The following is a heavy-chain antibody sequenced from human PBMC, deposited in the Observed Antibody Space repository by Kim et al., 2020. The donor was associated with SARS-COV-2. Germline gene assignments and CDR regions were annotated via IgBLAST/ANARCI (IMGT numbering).Heavy chain of an antibody. V-gene: IGHV3-30*04. Sequence: GGSLRLSCAASGFTFSSYAMHWVRQAPGKGLEWVALISYDGSNKYYVDSVKGRFTISRDNSKNTLYLQMNSLRAEDTAVYYCARDGGSYSDYWGQGTLVTVSS. CDR2: ISYDGSNK. J-gene: IGHJ4*02. D-gene: IGHD1-26*01. CDR1: GFTFSSYA. CDR3: ARDGGSYSDY.